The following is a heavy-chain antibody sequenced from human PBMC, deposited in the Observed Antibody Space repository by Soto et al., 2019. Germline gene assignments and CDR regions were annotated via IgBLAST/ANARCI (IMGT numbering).Heavy chain of an antibody. J-gene: IGHJ5*02. CDR1: GYTFTSYG. D-gene: IGHD3-10*01. V-gene: IGHV1-18*01. CDR2: ISAYNGNT. Sequence: QVQLVQSGAEVKKPGASVKVSCKASGYTFTSYGISWVRQAPGQGLEWMGWISAYNGNTNYAQKLQGRVTMTTDTATSTPQLELRGLRYEATAVYYCARVLGEYYDAGGNWCDPWGQRTLFTVSS. CDR3: ARVLGEYYDAGGNWCDP.